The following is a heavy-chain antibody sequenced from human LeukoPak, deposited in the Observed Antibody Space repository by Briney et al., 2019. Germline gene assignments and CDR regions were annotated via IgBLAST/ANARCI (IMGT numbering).Heavy chain of an antibody. CDR3: AIRPHDYSHAFDI. CDR2: IYPGDSDT. V-gene: IGHV5-51*01. CDR1: GYSFTSYW. D-gene: IGHD3-16*01. J-gene: IGHJ3*02. Sequence: GESLKISCKGSGYSFTSYWIGWVRQMPGKGLEWMGTIYPGDSDTRYSPSFQGQVTISADKSISTAYLQWSSLKASDTAMYYCAIRPHDYSHAFDIWGQGTMVTVSS.